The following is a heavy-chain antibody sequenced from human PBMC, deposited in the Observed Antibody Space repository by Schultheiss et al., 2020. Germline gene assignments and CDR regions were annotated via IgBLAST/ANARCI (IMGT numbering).Heavy chain of an antibody. V-gene: IGHV1-8*01. D-gene: IGHD3-9*01. CDR3: ARGRAVNYDILTGYYHYYYGMDV. CDR2: MNPNSGNT. J-gene: IGHJ6*02. CDR1: GYTFTSYD. Sequence: ASVKVSCKASGYTFTSYDINWVRQATGQGLEWMGWMNPNSGNTGYAQKFQGRVTMTRNTSISTAYMELSSLRSEDTAVYYCARGRAVNYDILTGYYHYYYGMDVWGQGTTVTGSS.